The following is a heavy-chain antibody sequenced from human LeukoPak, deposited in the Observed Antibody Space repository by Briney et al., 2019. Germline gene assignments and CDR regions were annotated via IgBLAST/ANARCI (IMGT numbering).Heavy chain of an antibody. CDR3: MRAGQWTYGFQDY. J-gene: IGHJ4*02. CDR1: GFTVSTYY. D-gene: IGHD3-10*01. CDR2: IYSGGST. Sequence: QPGGSLRLSCAASGFTVSTYYMSWVRQAPGKGLEWVSIIYSGGSTYYADSVKGRFTISKDNSKSMLYLQMNGLRAEDTAVYYCMRAGQWTYGFQDYWGQGTLVTVSS. V-gene: IGHV3-66*01.